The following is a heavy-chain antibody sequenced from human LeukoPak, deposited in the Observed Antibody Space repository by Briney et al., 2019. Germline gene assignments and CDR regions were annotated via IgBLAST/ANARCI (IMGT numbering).Heavy chain of an antibody. J-gene: IGHJ4*02. CDR2: ISYDGSNK. D-gene: IGHD3-10*01. CDR1: GFTFSSYA. CDR3: AKDRSGSGRYFDY. Sequence: GRSLRLSCAASGFTFSSYAMHWVRQAPGKGLEWVAVISYDGSNKYYADSVKGRFTISRDNSKNTLYLQMNSLRAEDTAVYYCAKDRSGSGRYFDYWGQGTLVTVSS. V-gene: IGHV3-30-3*01.